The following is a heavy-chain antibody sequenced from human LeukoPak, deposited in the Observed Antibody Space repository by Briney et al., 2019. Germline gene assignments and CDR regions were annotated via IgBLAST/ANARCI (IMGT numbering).Heavy chain of an antibody. Sequence: SETLSLTCTVSGGSISSYYWSWIRQPAGEGLGWIGRLHTSGSTHYNPSLKSRVTMSVDTSKNQFSLRLSSVTAADTAVYYCARDFGYGDYFFDDWGQGTLVTVSS. V-gene: IGHV4-4*07. D-gene: IGHD4-17*01. CDR1: GGSISSYY. CDR3: ARDFGYGDYFFDD. J-gene: IGHJ4*02. CDR2: LHTSGST.